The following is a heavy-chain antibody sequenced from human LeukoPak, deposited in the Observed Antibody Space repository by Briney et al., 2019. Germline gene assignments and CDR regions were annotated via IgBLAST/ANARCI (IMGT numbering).Heavy chain of an antibody. J-gene: IGHJ3*02. V-gene: IGHV4-61*02. CDR2: IYTSGST. CDR3: ATFRRGHGSGSYSI. Sequence: SQTLSLTCTVSGGSISSGSYYWSWIRQPAGKGLEWIGRIYTSGSTNYNPSLKSRVTISVDTSKNQFSLKLSSVTAADTAVYYCATFRRGHGSGSYSIWGQGTMVTVSS. D-gene: IGHD1-26*01. CDR1: GGSISSGSYY.